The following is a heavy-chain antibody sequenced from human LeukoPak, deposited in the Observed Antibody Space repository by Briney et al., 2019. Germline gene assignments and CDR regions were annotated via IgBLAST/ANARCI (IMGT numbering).Heavy chain of an antibody. CDR3: ARGLPPSSSSGYYFDY. D-gene: IGHD6-6*01. CDR2: ISYDGTNK. J-gene: IGHJ4*02. V-gene: IGHV3-30-3*01. CDR1: GFTFTNYA. Sequence: GGSLRLSCAASGFTFTNYALHWVRQAPGKGLEWVAVISYDGTNKYYADSVKGRFTIPRDNSKNTLSLQMNSLRAEDTALYYCARGLPPSSSSGYYFDYWGQGTLVTVSS.